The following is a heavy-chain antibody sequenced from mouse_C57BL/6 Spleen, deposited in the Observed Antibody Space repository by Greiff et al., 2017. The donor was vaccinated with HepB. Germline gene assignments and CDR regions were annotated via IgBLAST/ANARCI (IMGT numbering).Heavy chain of an antibody. Sequence: DVKLVESGGGLVQPGGSLSLSCAASGFTFTDYYMSWVRQPPGKALEWLGFIRNKANGYTTEYSASVKGRFTISRDNSQSILYLQMNALRAEDSATDYCARYMSSSWYFDVWGTGTTVTVSS. CDR1: GFTFTDYY. D-gene: IGHD1-1*01. CDR2: IRNKANGYTT. V-gene: IGHV7-3*01. J-gene: IGHJ1*03. CDR3: ARYMSSSWYFDV.